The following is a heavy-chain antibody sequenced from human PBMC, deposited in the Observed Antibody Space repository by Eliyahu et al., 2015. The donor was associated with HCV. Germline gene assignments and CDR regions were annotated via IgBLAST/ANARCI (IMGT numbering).Heavy chain of an antibody. D-gene: IGHD3-10*01. V-gene: IGHV3-33*01. Sequence: QVQLVESGGGVVQPGRSLXLSCAASGFXFSSYGXXWVRQAPGKGLEWGAVIWYDGSNKYYADSVKGRFTISRDNSKNTLYLQMNSLRAEDTAVYYCARDSQPHYYAQSSKYNWFDPWGQGTLVTVSS. CDR2: IWYDGSNK. J-gene: IGHJ5*02. CDR3: ARDSQPHYYAQSSKYNWFDP. CDR1: GFXFSSYG.